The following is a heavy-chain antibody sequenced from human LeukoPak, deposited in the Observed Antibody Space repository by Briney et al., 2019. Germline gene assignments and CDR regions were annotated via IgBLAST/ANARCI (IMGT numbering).Heavy chain of an antibody. CDR2: IIPILGTA. J-gene: IGHJ6*03. CDR1: GGTFSTYA. V-gene: IGHV1-69*13. Sequence: SVKVSCKASGGTFSTYAISWVRQAPGQGLEWMGGIIPILGTANYAQKFQGRVTITADESTSTAYMELSSLRSEDTAVYYCARGSGGSLSYYMDGWGKGTTVTVSS. CDR3: ARGSGGSLSYYMDG. D-gene: IGHD2-15*01.